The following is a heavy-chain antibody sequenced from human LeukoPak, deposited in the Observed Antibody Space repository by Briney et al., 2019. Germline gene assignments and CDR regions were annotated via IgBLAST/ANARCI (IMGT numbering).Heavy chain of an antibody. D-gene: IGHD3-10*01. CDR2: IYHSGSN. CDR3: AGDPITMVRGPTGDY. CDR1: GYSISSGYY. V-gene: IGHV4-38-2*02. J-gene: IGHJ4*01. Sequence: PSESLSLTCTVYGYSISSGYYGACIRQPPGKGREWIWAIYHSGSNSYNPSLESRVTISVDTSKNQFSLQLSSVPGADTAVYYCAGDPITMVRGPTGDYWGQGNLVTVSS.